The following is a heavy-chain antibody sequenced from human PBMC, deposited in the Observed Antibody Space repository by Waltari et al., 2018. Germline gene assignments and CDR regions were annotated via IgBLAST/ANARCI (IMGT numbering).Heavy chain of an antibody. V-gene: IGHV3-74*03. D-gene: IGHD2-21*02. CDR1: GFAFSVYV. Sequence: EVYLVESGGDLAQPGGSLRLSGEASGFAFSVYVMHWIRRRPGKGLEWVARISHNGGVTTYGDSVRGRFIVSRDNARNTFYLQMNSLGVDDTAVYYCARDRDLTIFDYWGQGIRVTVSS. CDR3: ARDRDLTIFDY. CDR2: ISHNGGVT. J-gene: IGHJ4*02.